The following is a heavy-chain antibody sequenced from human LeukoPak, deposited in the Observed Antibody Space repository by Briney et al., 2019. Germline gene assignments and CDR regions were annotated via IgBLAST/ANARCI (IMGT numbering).Heavy chain of an antibody. Sequence: GGSLRLYCAASGFTFSSYAMSWVRQAPGKGLEWVSSISGSGDSTYYAVSVKGRFTISRDNTKNTLYLQMNSLKAEDTAVYYCAKDSVVVPAGWFDPWGQGTLVTVSS. CDR1: GFTFSSYA. D-gene: IGHD2-2*01. J-gene: IGHJ5*02. CDR2: ISGSGDST. CDR3: AKDSVVVPAGWFDP. V-gene: IGHV3-23*01.